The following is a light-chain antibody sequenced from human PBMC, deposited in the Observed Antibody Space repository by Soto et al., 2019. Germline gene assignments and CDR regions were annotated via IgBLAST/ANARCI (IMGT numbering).Light chain of an antibody. J-gene: IGKJ1*01. V-gene: IGKV3-15*01. CDR3: QQYNNWPRT. CDR1: ESVSTN. CDR2: AAS. Sequence: IAMTQSPATLSLAPGERVTLSCRASESVSTNLAWYQQKAGQAPRLLIYAASTRATGIPARFSGSGSGTEFTLTISSLQSEDFAVYYCQQYNNWPRTFGQGTKVDI.